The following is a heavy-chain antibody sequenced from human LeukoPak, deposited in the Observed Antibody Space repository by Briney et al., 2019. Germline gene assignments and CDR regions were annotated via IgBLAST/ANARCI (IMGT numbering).Heavy chain of an antibody. CDR3: ARGPRGHYFDY. V-gene: IGHV4-38-2*02. CDR1: GYSISSGYY. D-gene: IGHD3-10*01. J-gene: IGHJ4*02. CDR2: IYHSGST. Sequence: PSETLSLTCTVSGYSISSGYYWGWIRQPPGKGLEWIGSIYHSGSTYYNPSLKSRVTISVDTSKNQFSLKLSSVTAADTAVYYCARGPRGHYFDYWGQGTLVTVSS.